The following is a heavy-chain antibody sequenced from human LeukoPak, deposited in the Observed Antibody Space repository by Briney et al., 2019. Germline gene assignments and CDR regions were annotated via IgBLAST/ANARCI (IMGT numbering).Heavy chain of an antibody. CDR2: IYYSGST. J-gene: IGHJ4*02. Sequence: PSETLSLTCAVYGGSFSSYYWSWIRQPPGKGLEWIGYIYYSGSTNYNPSLKSRVTISVDTSKNQFSLKLSSVTAAGTAVYYCATSQWLSLLYYWGQGTLVTVSS. CDR1: GGSFSSYY. D-gene: IGHD5-24*01. CDR3: ATSQWLSLLYY. V-gene: IGHV4-59*01.